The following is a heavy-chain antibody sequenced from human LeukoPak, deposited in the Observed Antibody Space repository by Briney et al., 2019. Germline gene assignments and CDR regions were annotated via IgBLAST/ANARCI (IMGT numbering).Heavy chain of an antibody. CDR2: INHSGST. Sequence: SETLSLTCAVYGGSFSGYYWSWIRQPPGKGLEWIGEINHSGSTNYNPSLKSRVTISVDTSKNQFSLRLSSVTAADTAVYYCARHRSIFGVAPREWGQGTLVTVSS. V-gene: IGHV4-34*01. CDR3: ARHRSIFGVAPRE. J-gene: IGHJ4*02. CDR1: GGSFSGYY. D-gene: IGHD3-3*01.